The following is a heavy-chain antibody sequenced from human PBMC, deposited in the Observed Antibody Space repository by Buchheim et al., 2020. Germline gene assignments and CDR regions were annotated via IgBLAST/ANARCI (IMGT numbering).Heavy chain of an antibody. V-gene: IGHV3-74*01. CDR3: ARAGEWDLPNARDHYYYYMDV. Sequence: EVQLVESGGGLVQPGGSLRLSCAASGFTFNSYWMHWVRQAPGKGLVWVSRINSDGSSTTYPDSLKGRFTISRDNAKNTLYLQMNSLRAEDTAVYYCARAGEWDLPNARDHYYYYMDVWGKGTT. J-gene: IGHJ6*03. CDR2: INSDGSST. D-gene: IGHD1-26*01. CDR1: GFTFNSYW.